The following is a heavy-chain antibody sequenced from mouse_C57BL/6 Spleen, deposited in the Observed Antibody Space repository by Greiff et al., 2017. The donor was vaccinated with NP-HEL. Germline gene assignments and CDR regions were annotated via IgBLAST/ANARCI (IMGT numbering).Heavy chain of an antibody. CDR3: TRRGSYAMDY. Sequence: VKLQQSGAELMKPGASVKLSCKATGYTFTDYEMHWVKQTPVHGLEWIGAIDPETGGTAYNQKFKGKAILTADKSSSTAYMELRSLTSEDSAVYYCTRRGSYAMDYWGQGTSVTVSS. D-gene: IGHD1-1*01. V-gene: IGHV1-15*01. J-gene: IGHJ4*01. CDR1: GYTFTDYE. CDR2: IDPETGGT.